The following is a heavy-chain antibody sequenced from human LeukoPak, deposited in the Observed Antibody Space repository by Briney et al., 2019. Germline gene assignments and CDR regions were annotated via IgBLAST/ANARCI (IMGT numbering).Heavy chain of an antibody. CDR1: GFTFSSYA. J-gene: IGHJ4*02. D-gene: IGHD5/OR15-5a*01. CDR2: ISGSGGST. Sequence: GGSLRLSCAASGFTFSSYAMSWVRQAPGKGLEWVSAISGSGGSTYYADSVKGRFTISRDNSKNTLYLHMRSLRMEDSGLYYCAKDLYDGAGSDHWGQGTLVTVSS. CDR3: AKDLYDGAGSDH. V-gene: IGHV3-23*01.